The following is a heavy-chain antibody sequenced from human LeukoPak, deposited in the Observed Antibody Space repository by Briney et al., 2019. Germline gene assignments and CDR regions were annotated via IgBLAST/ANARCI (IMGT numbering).Heavy chain of an antibody. CDR3: AAGTAADY. CDR2: ISASSSYT. V-gene: IGHV3-11*03. D-gene: IGHD6-13*01. J-gene: IGHJ4*02. CDR1: GIPFSDYC. Sequence: PGGSLTLSCVVSGIPFSDYCMNWIRQTPEKGLEWISYISASSSYTDYADSVKGRFTISRDNAQNALFLQMNRLRVEDTAVYYCAAGTAADYWGQGTQVTVSS.